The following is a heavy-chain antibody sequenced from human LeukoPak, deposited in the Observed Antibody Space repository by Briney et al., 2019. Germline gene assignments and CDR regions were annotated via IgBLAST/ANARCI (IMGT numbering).Heavy chain of an antibody. V-gene: IGHV1-8*01. Sequence: ASVKVSCKASGFSLTSFDINWVRQGSGQGLEWMGWMNPKRGNTGYAPTFQGRVTITRDTSIDTAFMELSSLRPDDTAVYYCARGGSSSSYYNNYGMDVWGLGTLVTVSS. CDR2: MNPKRGNT. D-gene: IGHD6-13*01. CDR1: GFSLTSFD. J-gene: IGHJ6*02. CDR3: ARGGSSSSYYNNYGMDV.